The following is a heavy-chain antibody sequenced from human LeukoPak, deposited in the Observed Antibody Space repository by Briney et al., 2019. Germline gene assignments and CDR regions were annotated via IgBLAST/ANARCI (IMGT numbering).Heavy chain of an antibody. V-gene: IGHV4-59*08. J-gene: IGHJ4*02. CDR3: ARNLRYFDWLFDY. CDR2: IYYSGST. Sequence: SETLSLTCTVSGGSISSYYWSWIRQPPGKGLEWIGYIYYSGSTNYNPSLKSRVTISVDTSKNQFSLKLSSVTAADTAVYYCARNLRYFDWLFDYWGQGTLVTVSS. D-gene: IGHD3-9*01. CDR1: GGSISSYY.